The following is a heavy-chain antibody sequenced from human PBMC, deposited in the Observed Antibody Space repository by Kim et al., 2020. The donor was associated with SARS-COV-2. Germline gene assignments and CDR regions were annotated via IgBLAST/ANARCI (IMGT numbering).Heavy chain of an antibody. CDR1: GFTFNNFA. CDR2: ISGGGDKT. V-gene: IGHV3-23*01. J-gene: IGHJ4*02. CDR3: AKDAGGSWYRGTY. Sequence: GGSLRLSCAASGFTFNNFAMAWVRQAPGKGLEWVSTISGGGDKTFHADSVKGRFTISRDNSKNTLYLQMNSLRVEDTALYYCAKDAGGSWYRGTYWGQGTLVTVSS. D-gene: IGHD6-13*01.